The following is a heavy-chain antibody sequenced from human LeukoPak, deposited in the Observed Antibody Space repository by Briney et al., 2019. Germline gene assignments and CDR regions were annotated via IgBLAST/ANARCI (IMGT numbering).Heavy chain of an antibody. CDR2: INSDGSST. D-gene: IGHD1-26*01. CDR3: ARGPLGSSRDY. CDR1: GFTFSSYW. Sequence: GGSLRLSCAASGFTFSSYWMHWVRQAPGKGLVWVSRINSDGSSTSYADSVKGRFTISRDNAKNTLYLQMNSLRAEDTAVYYCARGPLGSSRDYWGQGTLVTVSS. V-gene: IGHV3-74*01. J-gene: IGHJ4*02.